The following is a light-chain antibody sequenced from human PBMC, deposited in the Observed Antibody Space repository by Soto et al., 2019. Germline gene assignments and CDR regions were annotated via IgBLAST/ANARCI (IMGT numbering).Light chain of an antibody. CDR2: AAS. CDR1: QGISSY. V-gene: IGKV1-8*01. CDR3: QDYYSYPPS. Sequence: AIRMTQSPSSFSASTGDRVTITFRASQGISSYLAWYQQKPGKAPKLLIYAASTLQSGVPSRLSVSGSGTDFKLAISCLLSEAFATYDCQDYYSYPPSFGHGTKVEIK. J-gene: IGKJ1*01.